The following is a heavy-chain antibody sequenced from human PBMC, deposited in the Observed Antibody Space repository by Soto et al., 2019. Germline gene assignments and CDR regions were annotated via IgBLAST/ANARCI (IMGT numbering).Heavy chain of an antibody. J-gene: IGHJ4*02. D-gene: IGHD2-8*01. CDR2: INAGNGNT. Sequence: QVQLVQSGAEEKKPGASVKVSCKASGYTFTSYAMHWVRQAPGQRLEWMGWINAGNGNTKYSQKFQGRVTITRDTSASTAYMELRSLRSEDTALYYCSRTVSGCTSHLDYWGQGTLATVSS. CDR3: SRTVSGCTSHLDY. V-gene: IGHV1-3*05. CDR1: GYTFTSYA.